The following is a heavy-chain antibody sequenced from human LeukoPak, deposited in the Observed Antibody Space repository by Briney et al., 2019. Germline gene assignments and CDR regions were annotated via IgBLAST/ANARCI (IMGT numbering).Heavy chain of an antibody. V-gene: IGHV3-43*01. CDR2: ITWGATDT. D-gene: IGHD5-24*01. CDR3: AKDVSFRRGHNFDASDV. J-gene: IGHJ3*01. Sequence: GGALRLSCSASGFKFPDSAMHWVRQPPGKGLEWIALITWGATDTYYADSVRGRFTVSRDDSSSTLYLQMNSLRSEDTALYFCAKDVSFRRGHNFDASDVWGLGTMVIVSS. CDR1: GFKFPDSA.